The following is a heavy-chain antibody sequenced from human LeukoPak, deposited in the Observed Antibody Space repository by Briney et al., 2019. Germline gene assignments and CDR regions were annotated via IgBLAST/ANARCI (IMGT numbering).Heavy chain of an antibody. Sequence: ASVKVSCKVSGYTLTELSMHWVRQAPGKGLEWMGGFDPEDGETIYAQKFQGRVTMTEDTSTDTAYMELSSLRSEDTAVYYCATVGQYSSSWYRWFDPWGQGTLVTVSS. CDR3: ATVGQYSSSWYRWFDP. CDR1: GYTLTELS. CDR2: FDPEDGET. J-gene: IGHJ5*02. V-gene: IGHV1-24*01. D-gene: IGHD6-13*01.